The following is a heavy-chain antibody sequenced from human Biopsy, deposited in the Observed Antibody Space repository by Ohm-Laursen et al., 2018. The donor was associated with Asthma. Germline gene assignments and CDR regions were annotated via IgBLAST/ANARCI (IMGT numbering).Heavy chain of an antibody. D-gene: IGHD3-3*02. Sequence: SLRLSCAASGFPFGDYWMSWVRQVPGKGLEGVANIKHDGSEKNHVDSLKGRFIISRDNAKNSLYLQMNSLRAEDTAVYYCARTFHFWSPYHAEHYQLWGQGTLVTVSS. CDR1: GFPFGDYW. V-gene: IGHV3-7*01. CDR2: IKHDGSEK. CDR3: ARTFHFWSPYHAEHYQL. J-gene: IGHJ1*01.